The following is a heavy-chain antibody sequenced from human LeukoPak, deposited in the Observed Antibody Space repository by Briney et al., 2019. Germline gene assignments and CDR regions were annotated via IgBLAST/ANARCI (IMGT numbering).Heavy chain of an antibody. CDR3: AREAFDTATASIEYYFDY. Sequence: GGSLRLSCAASGFTFSSYAMHWVRQAPGKGLEWVAVISYDGSNKYYADSVKGRFTISRDNSKNTLYLQMNSLRAEDTAVYYCAREAFDTATASIEYYFDYCGQGTLVTVSS. V-gene: IGHV3-30*01. CDR2: ISYDGSNK. D-gene: IGHD5-18*01. CDR1: GFTFSSYA. J-gene: IGHJ4*02.